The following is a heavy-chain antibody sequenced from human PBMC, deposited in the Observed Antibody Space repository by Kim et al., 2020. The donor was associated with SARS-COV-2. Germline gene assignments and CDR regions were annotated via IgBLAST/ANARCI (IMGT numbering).Heavy chain of an antibody. Sequence: GGSLRLSCAASGFTFSSYGMHWVRQAPGKGLEWVAVISYDGSNKYYADSVKGRFTISRDNSKNTLYLQMNSLRAEDTAVYYCARIPRITIFGVVNYYGMDVWGQGTTVTVSS. D-gene: IGHD3-3*01. CDR3: ARIPRITIFGVVNYYGMDV. J-gene: IGHJ6*02. CDR2: ISYDGSNK. V-gene: IGHV3-30*03. CDR1: GFTFSSYG.